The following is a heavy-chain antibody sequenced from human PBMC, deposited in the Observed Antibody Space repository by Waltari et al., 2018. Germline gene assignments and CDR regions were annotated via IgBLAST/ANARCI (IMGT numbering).Heavy chain of an antibody. D-gene: IGHD6-19*01. CDR2: ISWNSGRV. V-gene: IGHV3-9*01. CDR1: GSSFVDSA. Sequence: EVQLVESGGGLVQPGRYLRLSCAASGSSFVDSAMHWVRQAPGKGLEWVSGISWNSGRVVYADSVKGRFTISRDNAKNSLHLQMNSLRAEDTALYYCAKPQWLSPDAFDIWGQGTMVTVSS. J-gene: IGHJ3*02. CDR3: AKPQWLSPDAFDI.